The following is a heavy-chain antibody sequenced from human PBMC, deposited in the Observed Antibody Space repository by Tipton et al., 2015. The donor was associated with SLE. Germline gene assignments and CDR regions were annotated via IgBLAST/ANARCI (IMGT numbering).Heavy chain of an antibody. J-gene: IGHJ2*01. V-gene: IGHV4-39*07. Sequence: TLSLTCTVSGGSIISSSYYWDWIRQPPGKGLEWIGSIYYSGRTHYNPSLKSRVTISVDTSKNQFSLKLSSVTAADTAVYYCARDYDYTGGYFDLWGRGTLVTVSS. D-gene: IGHD4-11*01. CDR2: IYYSGRT. CDR1: GGSIISSSYY. CDR3: ARDYDYTGGYFDL.